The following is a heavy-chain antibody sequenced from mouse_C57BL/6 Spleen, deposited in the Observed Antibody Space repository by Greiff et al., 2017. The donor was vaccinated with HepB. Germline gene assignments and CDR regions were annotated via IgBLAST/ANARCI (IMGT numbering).Heavy chain of an antibody. CDR2: ISSGSSTI. J-gene: IGHJ1*03. CDR3: ARPPYYSNWYFDV. Sequence: DVKLVESGGGLVKPGGSLKLSCAASGFTFSDYGMHWVRQAPEKGLEWVAYISSGSSTIYYADTVKGRFTISRDNAKNTLFLQMTSLRSEDTAMYYCARPPYYSNWYFDVWGTGTTVTVSS. V-gene: IGHV5-17*01. D-gene: IGHD2-5*01. CDR1: GFTFSDYG.